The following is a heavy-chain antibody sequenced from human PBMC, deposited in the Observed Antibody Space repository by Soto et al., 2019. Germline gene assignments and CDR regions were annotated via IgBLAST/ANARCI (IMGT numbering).Heavy chain of an antibody. CDR3: ARESNYGIHYYYYGMDV. Sequence: PSETLSLTCAVSGYSISSGYYWGWTRQPPGKGLQWIGNMYHSGNTYYNPSLKSRVTVSVDTSKNQFSLKLRSVTAADEAVYYCARESNYGIHYYYYGMDVWGQGTTVTVSS. D-gene: IGHD1-7*01. CDR1: GYSISSGYY. J-gene: IGHJ6*02. V-gene: IGHV4-38-2*01. CDR2: MYHSGNT.